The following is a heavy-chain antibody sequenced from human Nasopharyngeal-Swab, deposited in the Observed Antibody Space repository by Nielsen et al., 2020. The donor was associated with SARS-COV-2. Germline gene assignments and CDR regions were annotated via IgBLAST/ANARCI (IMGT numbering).Heavy chain of an antibody. CDR3: ARQRSYYYDSSGYYEQRDAFDI. J-gene: IGHJ3*02. D-gene: IGHD3-22*01. CDR2: IYPGDSDT. CDR1: GYSFTSYW. Sequence: KVSCKGSGYSFTSYWIGWVRQMPGKGLEWMGIIYPGDSDTRYSPSFQGQVTISADKSISTAYLQWSSLKASDTAMYYCARQRSYYYDSSGYYEQRDAFDIWGQGTMVTVSS. V-gene: IGHV5-51*01.